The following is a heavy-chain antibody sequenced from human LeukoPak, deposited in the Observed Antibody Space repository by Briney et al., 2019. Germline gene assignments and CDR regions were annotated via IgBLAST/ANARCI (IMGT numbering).Heavy chain of an antibody. CDR1: GGSFSGYY. CDR2: INHSGST. D-gene: IGHD4-17*01. CDR3: ARNPSTVTAPGAFDI. J-gene: IGHJ3*02. Sequence: SETLSLTCAVYGGSFSGYYWSWIRQPPGKGLEWIGEINHSGSTNYNPSLKSRVTISVDTSKNQFSLKLSSVTAADTAVYYCARNPSTVTAPGAFDIWGQGTMVTVSS. V-gene: IGHV4-34*01.